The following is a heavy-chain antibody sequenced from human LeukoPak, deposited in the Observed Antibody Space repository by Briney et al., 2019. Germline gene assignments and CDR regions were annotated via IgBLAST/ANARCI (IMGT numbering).Heavy chain of an antibody. CDR3: ARDRYCSITKCYNWFDP. Sequence: GASVTVSCTASGSTFTIYGISWGRQAPGQGLEWMGWISAYNGNTNYAQKLQSRVTMTTHTSTSTAYMELRSLRSDDTAVYYCARDRYCSITKCYNWFDPWGQGTLVTVSS. D-gene: IGHD2-2*01. J-gene: IGHJ5*02. CDR1: GSTFTIYG. CDR2: ISAYNGNT. V-gene: IGHV1-18*01.